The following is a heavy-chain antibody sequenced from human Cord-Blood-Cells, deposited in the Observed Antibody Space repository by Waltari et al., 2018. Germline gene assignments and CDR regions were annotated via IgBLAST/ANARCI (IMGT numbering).Heavy chain of an antibody. CDR1: SSYA. V-gene: IGHV1-69*01. D-gene: IGHD7-27*01. J-gene: IGHJ2*01. CDR3: ARGLNWGNRYFDL. Sequence: SSYAISWVRQAPGQGLEWMGGIIPIFCTANYAQKFQGRVTITADESTGTAYMELSSLRSEDTAVYYCARGLNWGNRYFDLWGRGTLVTVSS. CDR2: IIPIFCTA.